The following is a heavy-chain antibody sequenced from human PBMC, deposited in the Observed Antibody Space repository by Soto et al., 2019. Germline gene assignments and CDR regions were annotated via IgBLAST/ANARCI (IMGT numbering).Heavy chain of an antibody. CDR3: ARDRRYSYGYDYYYGMDV. V-gene: IGHV3-30-3*01. Sequence: QVQLVECGGGVVQPGRSLRLSCAASGFTFSSYAMHWVRQAPGKGLEWVAVISYDGSNKYYADSVKGRFTISRDNSKNTLYLQMNSLRAEDTAVYYCARDRRYSYGYDYYYGMDVWGQGTTVTVSS. J-gene: IGHJ6*02. CDR1: GFTFSSYA. D-gene: IGHD5-18*01. CDR2: ISYDGSNK.